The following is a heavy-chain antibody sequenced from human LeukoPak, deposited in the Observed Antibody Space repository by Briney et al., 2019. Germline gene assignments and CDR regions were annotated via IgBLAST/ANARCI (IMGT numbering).Heavy chain of an antibody. CDR1: GFSLSTSGMR. V-gene: IGHV2-70*04. Sequence: SGPALVKPTQTLTPTCTFSGFSLSTSGMRVSWIRQPPGKALEWLARIDWDDDKYCSTSLKTRLTISKATSKNQVVLTMTNMDPVDTATYYCARILVGIAAALTGWFDPWGQGTLVTVSS. CDR2: IDWDDDK. CDR3: ARILVGIAAALTGWFDP. D-gene: IGHD6-13*01. J-gene: IGHJ5*02.